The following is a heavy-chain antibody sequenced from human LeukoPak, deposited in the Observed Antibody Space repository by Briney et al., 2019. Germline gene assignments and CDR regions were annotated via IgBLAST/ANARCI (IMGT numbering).Heavy chain of an antibody. D-gene: IGHD3-22*01. CDR2: ISGSGGST. V-gene: IGHV3-23*01. CDR1: EFTFNWYW. Sequence: AGGSLRLSCAASEFTFNWYWMSWVRQAPGKGLEWVSAISGSGGSTYYADSVKGRFTISRDNSKNTLYLQMNSLRAEDTAVYYCAKDPTPYYYDSSGDYFDYWGQGTLVTVSS. CDR3: AKDPTPYYYDSSGDYFDY. J-gene: IGHJ4*02.